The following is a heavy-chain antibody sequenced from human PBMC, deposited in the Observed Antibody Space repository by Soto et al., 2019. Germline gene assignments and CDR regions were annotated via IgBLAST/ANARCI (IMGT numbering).Heavy chain of an antibody. V-gene: IGHV1-69*01. CDR1: GGTFSSYA. D-gene: IGHD3-22*01. CDR2: IIPIFGTA. Sequence: QVQLVQSGAEVKKPGSSVEVSCKASGGTFSSYAISWVRQAPGQGLEWMGGIIPIFGTANDAQKFQGRVTITADESKSTAYMELSSLRSEDTAVYYCAVIDGTTSGAYYYYGMDVWGQGTTVTVSS. J-gene: IGHJ6*02. CDR3: AVIDGTTSGAYYYYGMDV.